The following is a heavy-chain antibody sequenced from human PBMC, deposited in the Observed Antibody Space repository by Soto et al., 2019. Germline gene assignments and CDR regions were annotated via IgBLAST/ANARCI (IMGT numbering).Heavy chain of an antibody. Sequence: SDTLSLTWSVCGRSIKTNYGTWGCGRQQPGKGLEWIGNVSYSGSTYYNPSLKSRVTISVDTSKNQFSLKLSSVTAADTAVYYCARGSYYYDSSGYYHYWGQGTLVTVSS. CDR2: VSYSGST. V-gene: IGHV4-39*07. J-gene: IGHJ4*02. D-gene: IGHD3-22*01. CDR1: GRSIKTNYGT. CDR3: ARGSYYYDSSGYYHY.